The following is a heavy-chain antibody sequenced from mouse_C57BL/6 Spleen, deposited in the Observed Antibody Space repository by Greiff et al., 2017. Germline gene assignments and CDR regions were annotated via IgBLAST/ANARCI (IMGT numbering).Heavy chain of an antibody. V-gene: IGHV1-53*01. CDR2: INPSNGGT. CDR1: GYTFTSYW. CDR3: ARSYYSNYGTFDY. Sequence: VQLQQPGPELVKPGASVKLSCKASGYTFTSYWMHWVKQRPGQGLEWIGNINPSNGGTNYNEKFKSKATLTVDKSSSTAYMQLSSLTSEDSAVYYCARSYYSNYGTFDYWGQGTTLTVSS. D-gene: IGHD2-5*01. J-gene: IGHJ2*01.